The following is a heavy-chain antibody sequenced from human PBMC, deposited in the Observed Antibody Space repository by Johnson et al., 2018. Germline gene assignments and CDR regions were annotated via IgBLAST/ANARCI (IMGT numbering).Heavy chain of an antibody. CDR3: ARLKLLWLAFDV. D-gene: IGHD3-10*01. Sequence: QVQLRESGPGLVKPSETLSLTCAVSSDSISSTSYYWGWIRQTPGKGLEWIGTVSYGGNTYYSPSLKSRVSITVDMSKKPLSLNLTAVTVADTAVYYCARLKLLWLAFDVWGQGTTVTVSS. CDR2: VSYGGNT. J-gene: IGHJ6*02. CDR1: SDSISSTSYY. V-gene: IGHV4-39*01.